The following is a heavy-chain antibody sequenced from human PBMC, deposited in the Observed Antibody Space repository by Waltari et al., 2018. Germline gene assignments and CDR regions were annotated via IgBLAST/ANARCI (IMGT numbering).Heavy chain of an antibody. V-gene: IGHV1-8*01. D-gene: IGHD3-16*01. CDR2: MSPHRGDT. J-gene: IGHJ3*01. CDR1: GDTFTNYD. CDR3: ARGKSWGLDALDV. Sequence: QVQLMQSGAEVKKPGASVKVSCKTSGDTFTNYDINWVRLATGQGLEWMGWMSPHRGDTGYADKFQGRVTMTWNTSITTAHMELRGLNSDDTAVYYCARGKSWGLDALDVWGQGEVVTVSS.